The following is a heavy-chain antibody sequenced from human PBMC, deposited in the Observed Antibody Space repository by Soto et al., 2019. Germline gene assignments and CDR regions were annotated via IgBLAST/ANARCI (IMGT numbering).Heavy chain of an antibody. CDR3: AKDYNYYDSRAKV. J-gene: IGHJ4*02. CDR2: ISYDGSNK. V-gene: IGHV3-30*18. CDR1: GFTFSSYG. D-gene: IGHD3-22*01. Sequence: QVQLVESGGGVVQPGRSLRLSCAASGFTFSSYGMHGVRQAPGKGLEWVAVISYDGSNKYYADSVKGRFTISRDNSKNTLYLQMNSLRAEDTAVYYCAKDYNYYDSRAKVWGQGTLVTVSS.